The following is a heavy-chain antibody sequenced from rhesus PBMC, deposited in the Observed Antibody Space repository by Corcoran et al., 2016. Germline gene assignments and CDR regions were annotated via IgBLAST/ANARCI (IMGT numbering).Heavy chain of an antibody. CDR1: GFTFGSFW. J-gene: IGHJ4*01. D-gene: IGHD2-15*01. CDR2: INSGGDST. V-gene: IGHV3-14*01. CDR3: AKIDLR. Sequence: EVQLVESGGGLAKPGGSLRLSCVAAGFTFGSFWMHWVRQAPGKGLEWISTINSGGDSTYYADSVKGRFTISRENAKNTLYLQMNSLRAEDTAVYYCAKIDLRWGQGVLVTVSS.